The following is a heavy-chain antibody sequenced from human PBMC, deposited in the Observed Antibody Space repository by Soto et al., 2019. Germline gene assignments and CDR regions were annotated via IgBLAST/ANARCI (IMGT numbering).Heavy chain of an antibody. D-gene: IGHD3-3*01. V-gene: IGHV3-30-3*01. CDR1: GFTFSTYA. CDR2: ISYNGNNQ. J-gene: IGHJ4*02. Sequence: GGSLRLSCAASGFTFSTYAMHWVRQAPGKGLEWVSVISYNGNNQYYADSVKGRFTISRDNSKNTLSLQMNSLRAEDTAVYYCARDQEYDFWSGIRYYFDYWGQGTLVTVSS. CDR3: ARDQEYDFWSGIRYYFDY.